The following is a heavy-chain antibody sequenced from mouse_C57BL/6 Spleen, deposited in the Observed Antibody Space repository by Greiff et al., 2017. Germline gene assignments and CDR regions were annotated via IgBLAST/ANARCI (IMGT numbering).Heavy chain of an antibody. D-gene: IGHD2-2*01. CDR2: FHPYNDDT. CDR1: GYPFTTYP. V-gene: IGHV1-47*01. CDR3: ARGPYGYDGGDYAMDY. J-gene: IGHJ4*01. Sequence: VQLQQSGAELVKPGASVKMSCKASGYPFTTYPIEWMKQNHGKSLEWIGNFHPYNDDTKYNEKFKGKATLTVEKSSSTVYLELSRLTSDDSAVYYWARGPYGYDGGDYAMDYWGQGTSVTVSS.